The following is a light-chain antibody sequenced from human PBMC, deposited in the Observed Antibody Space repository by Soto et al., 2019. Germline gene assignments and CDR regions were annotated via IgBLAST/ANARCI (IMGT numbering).Light chain of an antibody. CDR2: DAS. CDR1: QSISSW. CDR3: QQYTSYSPET. Sequence: DIQMTHSPSTLSASVGDRVTITCRASQSISSWLAWYQQKPGKAPRLLIYDASSLESGVPSTFSGSGSGTEFTLTITSLQPDDFATYYCQQYTSYSPETFGQGTKVDIK. J-gene: IGKJ1*01. V-gene: IGKV1-5*01.